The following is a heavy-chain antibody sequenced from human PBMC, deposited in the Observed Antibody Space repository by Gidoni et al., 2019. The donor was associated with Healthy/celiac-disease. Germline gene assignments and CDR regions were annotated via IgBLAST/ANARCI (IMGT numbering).Heavy chain of an antibody. V-gene: IGHV2-5*02. J-gene: IGHJ4*02. CDR2: IYWDDDK. CDR1: GFSLSTSGVG. D-gene: IGHD3-22*01. CDR3: AHIEGFTYYYDSSGYSDY. Sequence: QITLKESGPTLVKPTQTLTLTCTFSGFSLSTSGVGVGWIRQPPGKALEWLALIYWDDDKRYSPSLKSRLTITKDTSKNQVVLTMTNMVPVDTATYYCAHIEGFTYYYDSSGYSDYWGQGTLVTVSS.